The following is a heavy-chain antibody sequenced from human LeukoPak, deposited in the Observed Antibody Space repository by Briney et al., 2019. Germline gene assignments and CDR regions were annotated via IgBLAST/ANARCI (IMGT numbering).Heavy chain of an antibody. CDR1: GYTFTSYY. D-gene: IGHD2-15*01. Sequence: ASVKVSCKASGYTFTSYYMHWVRQAPGQGLEWMGIINPSGGTTTYAQKFQGRVTLTSDTSTSKVYMELSSLTSEDTAVYYCARGRGYCGARTCYHFEYWGQGTLVTVSS. CDR2: INPSGGTT. V-gene: IGHV1-46*01. J-gene: IGHJ4*02. CDR3: ARGRGYCGARTCYHFEY.